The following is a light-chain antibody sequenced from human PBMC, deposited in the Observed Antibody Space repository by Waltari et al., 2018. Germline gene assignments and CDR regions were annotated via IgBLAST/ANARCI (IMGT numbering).Light chain of an antibody. CDR3: QAWDNGFVV. J-gene: IGLJ2*01. CDR2: EET. V-gene: IGLV3-1*01. CDR1: KLGDEY. Sequence: SYALTQPPSLSVSPGQTASITCSGDKLGDEYASWYQQRPGQSPVVVIYEETKRPSGIPERFSGSRSGNTVTLTISGTQAMDEADYYCQAWDNGFVVFGGGTKLTVL.